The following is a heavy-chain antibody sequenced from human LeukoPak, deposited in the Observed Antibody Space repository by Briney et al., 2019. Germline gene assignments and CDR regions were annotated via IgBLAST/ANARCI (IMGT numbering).Heavy chain of an antibody. CDR2: INHSGST. V-gene: IGHV4-34*01. CDR1: GWSLSGYY. D-gene: IGHD6-6*01. Sequence: SETLSLTCAVYGWSLSGYYWSWIRQPPGKGLEWIGEINHSGSTNYNPSLKSRVTISVDTSKNQFPLKLSSVTAADTAVYYCATGVAAGPFDYWGQGTLVTVSS. CDR3: ATGVAAGPFDY. J-gene: IGHJ4*02.